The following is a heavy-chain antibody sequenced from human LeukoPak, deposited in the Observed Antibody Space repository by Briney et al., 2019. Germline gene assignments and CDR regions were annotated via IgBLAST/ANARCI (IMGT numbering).Heavy chain of an antibody. V-gene: IGHV4-39*01. CDR2: IYHSGST. D-gene: IGHD2-15*01. Sequence: PSETLSLTCTVSGGSIDSRSYYWDWIRQAPVKGLEWIGTIYHSGSTEYNPSLKSRVAIFVDTSKNQFSLILHSVAAADTAVYYCARRSEFDNTHYHYFDYWGQGALVTVSS. CDR1: GGSIDSRSYY. CDR3: ARRSEFDNTHYHYFDY. J-gene: IGHJ4*02.